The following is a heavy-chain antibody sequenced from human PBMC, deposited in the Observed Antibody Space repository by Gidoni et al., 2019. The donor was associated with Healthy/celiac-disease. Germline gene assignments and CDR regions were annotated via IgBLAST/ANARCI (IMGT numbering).Heavy chain of an antibody. Sequence: EVQLVESGGGLVQPGRSLRLSCTASGFTLDDYAMHWVRQAPGKGLAWVSGISWDSSNIGYADSVKGRFIISRDSARNSLYLQMNSLRPEDTALYYCAKLGGGYCTGGRCYLGFLDSWGQGTLVTVSS. V-gene: IGHV3-9*01. J-gene: IGHJ4*02. CDR1: GFTLDDYA. D-gene: IGHD2-15*01. CDR3: AKLGGGYCTGGRCYLGFLDS. CDR2: ISWDSSNI.